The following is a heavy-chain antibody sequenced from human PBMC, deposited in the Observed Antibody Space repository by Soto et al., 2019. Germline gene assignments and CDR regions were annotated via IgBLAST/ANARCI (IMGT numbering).Heavy chain of an antibody. CDR3: ARDPYVGWAAREDYYYYGMDV. CDR1: GFTFSSYS. J-gene: IGHJ6*02. V-gene: IGHV3-48*02. Sequence: GGSLRLSCAASGFTFSSYSMNWVRQAPGKGLEWVSYISSSSSTIYYADSVKGRFTISRDNAKNSLYLQMNSLRDEDTAVYYCARDPYVGWAAREDYYYYGMDVWGQGTTVTVSS. D-gene: IGHD6-6*01. CDR2: ISSSSSTI.